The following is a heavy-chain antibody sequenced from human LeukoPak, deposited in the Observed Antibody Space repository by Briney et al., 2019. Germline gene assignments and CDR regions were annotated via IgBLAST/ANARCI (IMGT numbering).Heavy chain of an antibody. J-gene: IGHJ4*02. CDR3: VAYGSRNYRAYFDA. Sequence: SGTLCLSCTVSGGSIRGSSNCWGCVRPPPGKGLEWITSIYYSASKTFYTPTLKSPVTKSGDTSSNQFSLNLNSVTAAAMSVFYCVAYGSRNYRAYFDAWGQGIIGTVS. V-gene: IGHV4-39*07. CDR2: IYYSASKT. D-gene: IGHD3-10*01. CDR1: GGSIRGSSNC.